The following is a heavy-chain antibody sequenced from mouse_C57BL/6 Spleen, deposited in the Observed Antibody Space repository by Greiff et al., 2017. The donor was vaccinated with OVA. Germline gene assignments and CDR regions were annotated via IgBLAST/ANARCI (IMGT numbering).Heavy chain of an antibody. CDR2: ISNGGGST. Sequence: EVKLVESGGGLVQPGGSLKLSCAASGFTFSDYYMYWVRQTPEKRLEWVAYISNGGGSTYYPDTVKGRFTISRDNAKNTLYLQMSRLKSEDAAMYYCATTVVAPYAMDYWGQGTSVTVSS. CDR1: GFTFSDYY. V-gene: IGHV5-12*01. CDR3: ATTVVAPYAMDY. J-gene: IGHJ4*01. D-gene: IGHD1-1*01.